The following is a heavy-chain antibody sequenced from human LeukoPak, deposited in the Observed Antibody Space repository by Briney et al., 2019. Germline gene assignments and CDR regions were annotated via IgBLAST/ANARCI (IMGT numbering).Heavy chain of an antibody. J-gene: IGHJ4*02. CDR2: ISWNSGSI. V-gene: IGHV3-9*01. CDR3: AKDKQLGSFDY. D-gene: IGHD6-13*01. Sequence: GGSLRLSCAASGLTFDDSAMHWVRQAPGKGLEWVSGISWNSGSIGYADSVKGRFTISRDNAKNSLYLQMNSLRAEDTALYYCAKDKQLGSFDYWGQGTLVTVSS. CDR1: GLTFDDSA.